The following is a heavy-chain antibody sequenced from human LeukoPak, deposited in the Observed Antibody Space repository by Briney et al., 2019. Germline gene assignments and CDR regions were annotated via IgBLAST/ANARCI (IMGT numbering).Heavy chain of an antibody. CDR3: TRSSISGSSTHY. D-gene: IGHD1-26*01. CDR1: GYTLTGYD. V-gene: IGHV1-8*01. Sequence: ASVRVSCKASGYTLTGYDINWVRQATGQGLEWMGWMNPNTGDTGYAQKFQGRVTMTRNTSIDTAYMELSGLRSEARAVYYATRSSISGSSTHYSGEGTLVTVS. J-gene: IGHJ4*02. CDR2: MNPNTGDT.